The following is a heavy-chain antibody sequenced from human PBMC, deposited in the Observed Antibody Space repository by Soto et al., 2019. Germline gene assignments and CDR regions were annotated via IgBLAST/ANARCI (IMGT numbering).Heavy chain of an antibody. J-gene: IGHJ6*02. D-gene: IGHD2-15*01. V-gene: IGHV1-46*03. Sequence: ASVKVSCKASGYTFTSYYMHWVRQAPGQGLEWMGIINPSGGSTSYAQKFQGRVTMTRDTSTSAVYMELSSLRSEDTAVYYCARGALLDCSGGSCYYDYGGEVWCQATTVTVPS. CDR1: GYTFTSYY. CDR3: ARGALLDCSGGSCYYDYGGEV. CDR2: INPSGGST.